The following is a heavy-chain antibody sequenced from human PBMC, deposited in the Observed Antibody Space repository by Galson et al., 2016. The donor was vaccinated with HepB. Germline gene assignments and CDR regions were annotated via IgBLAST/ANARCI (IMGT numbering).Heavy chain of an antibody. J-gene: IGHJ6*02. Sequence: SLRLSCAASGFIFGNYAMPWVRQAPGEGLEWVSVISGSGDSTYYADSVKGRFTISRDNFKSTLSLQMNSLRAEDTAVYYCVKTQGYSTGWYGMGVWGQGTTVTVSS. CDR3: VKTQGYSTGWYGMGV. CDR2: ISGSGDST. D-gene: IGHD6-19*01. V-gene: IGHV3-23*01. CDR1: GFIFGNYA.